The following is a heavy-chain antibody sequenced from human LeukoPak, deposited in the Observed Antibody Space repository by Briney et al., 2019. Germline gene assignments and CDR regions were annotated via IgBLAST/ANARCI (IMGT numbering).Heavy chain of an antibody. CDR1: GYTFTDYY. V-gene: IGHV1-2*02. J-gene: IGHJ4*02. Sequence: ASVKVSCKASGYTFTDYYMHWVRQAPGRGLEWMGWISPDSGGTNYAQKFQGRVTMTRDTSISTAYMELSSLRSDDTAVYYCRVNPGHDYWGQGTLVTVSS. CDR2: ISPDSGGT. CDR3: RVNPGHDY. D-gene: IGHD3-3*01.